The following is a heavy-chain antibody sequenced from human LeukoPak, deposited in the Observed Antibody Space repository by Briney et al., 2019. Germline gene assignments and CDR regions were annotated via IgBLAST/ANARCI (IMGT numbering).Heavy chain of an antibody. V-gene: IGHV3-7*03. J-gene: IGHJ6*02. Sequence: GGSLRLSCAASGFTFSSYWMSWVRQAPGKGLGWVANIKQDGSEKYYVDSVKGRFTISRDNAKNSLYLQMNSLRAEDTAVYYCARDWADYYDSSGYYGAYYYYYGMDVWGQGTTVTVSS. D-gene: IGHD3-22*01. CDR3: ARDWADYYDSSGYYGAYYYYYGMDV. CDR1: GFTFSSYW. CDR2: IKQDGSEK.